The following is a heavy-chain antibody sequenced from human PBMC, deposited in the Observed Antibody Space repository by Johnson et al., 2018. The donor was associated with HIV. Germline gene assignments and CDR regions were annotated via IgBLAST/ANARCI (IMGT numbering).Heavy chain of an antibody. CDR3: ARDHLRRSHAFDI. Sequence: VQLVESGGGVVRPGGSLRLSCAASGFTFSNAWMSWVRQAPGKGLEWVSRINSDGSSTTYADSVKGRFTISRDNAKNTLYLQMNSLRAEDTAVYYCARDHLRRSHAFDIWGQGTMVTVSS. V-gene: IGHV3-74*03. J-gene: IGHJ3*02. D-gene: IGHD2-15*01. CDR1: GFTFSNAW. CDR2: INSDGSST.